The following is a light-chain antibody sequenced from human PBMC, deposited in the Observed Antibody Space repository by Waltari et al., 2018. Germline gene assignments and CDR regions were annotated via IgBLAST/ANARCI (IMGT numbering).Light chain of an antibody. J-gene: IGLJ1*01. CDR3: QVWHTSSSFYV. V-gene: IGLV3-21*02. CDR2: DDS. CDR1: IGGKS. Sequence: SFVLTQPPSVSVAPGQTATITCGGSIGGKSVPWYQQRPGQAPVLVVYDDSARPPGIPERFSGSKSGNTATLSISRVEAGDEADYYCQVWHTSSSFYVFGTGTKVTVL.